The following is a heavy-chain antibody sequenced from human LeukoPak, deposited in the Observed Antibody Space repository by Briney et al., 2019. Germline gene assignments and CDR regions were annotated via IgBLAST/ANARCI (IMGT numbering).Heavy chain of an antibody. CDR3: ARDSGSQALDY. D-gene: IGHD1-26*01. CDR1: GFAVSTNY. Sequence: GGSLRLSCAASGFAVSTNYMSWVRQAPGKGLEWVSVIYSGGSTYYADSVKGRFTISRDNSKNTLYLQMNSLRAEDTAVYYCARDSGSQALDYWGQGTQVTVSS. V-gene: IGHV3-66*01. J-gene: IGHJ4*02. CDR2: IYSGGST.